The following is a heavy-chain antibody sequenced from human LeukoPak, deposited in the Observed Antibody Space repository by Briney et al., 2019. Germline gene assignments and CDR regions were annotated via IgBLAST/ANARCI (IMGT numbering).Heavy chain of an antibody. Sequence: SVKVSCKASGGTFSSYAISWVRQAPGQGLEWMGGIIPIFGTANYAQKFQGRVTITADESTSTAYMELSSLRSEDTAVYYCARSYSNPTYYYYGMDVWSQGTTVTVSS. CDR2: IIPIFGTA. CDR3: ARSYSNPTYYYYGMDV. J-gene: IGHJ6*02. D-gene: IGHD4-11*01. CDR1: GGTFSSYA. V-gene: IGHV1-69*01.